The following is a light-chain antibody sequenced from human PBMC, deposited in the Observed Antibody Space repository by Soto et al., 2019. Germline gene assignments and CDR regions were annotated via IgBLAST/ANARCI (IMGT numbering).Light chain of an antibody. J-gene: IGLJ2*01. CDR2: DVN. CDR3: CSYAGSYTLV. Sequence: QSALTQPRSVSGSPGQSVTLSCTGTSSDVDGYHYVSWYQHHPGKAPKIIIYDVNKRPSGVPDRFSGSKSGNTASLTISGLQTEDEADYYCCSYAGSYTLVFGGGTKLTVL. V-gene: IGLV2-11*01. CDR1: SSDVDGYHY.